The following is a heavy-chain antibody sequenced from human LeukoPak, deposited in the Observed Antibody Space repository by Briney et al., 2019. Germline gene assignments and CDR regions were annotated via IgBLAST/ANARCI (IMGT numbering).Heavy chain of an antibody. D-gene: IGHD1-26*01. CDR1: GGPISSSRYY. CDR2: IFYWGTT. CDR3: ARVLGGGTYYFDY. V-gene: IGHV4-39*01. Sequence: SEPLAPPGTLPGGPISSSRYYWGWIRQPPGKGLEWIGNIFYWGTTYYNPSLKSRVTISVDTSKNQFSLKMRSVAAADTAVYYCARVLGGGTYYFDYWGQGTLDTVSS. J-gene: IGHJ4*02.